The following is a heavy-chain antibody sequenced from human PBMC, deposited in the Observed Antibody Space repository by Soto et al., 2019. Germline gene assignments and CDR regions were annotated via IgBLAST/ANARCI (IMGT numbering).Heavy chain of an antibody. CDR1: GFTFSSYG. Sequence: VQLVESGGGLVKPGGSLRLSCAGSGFTFSSYGLTWVRQAPGQGLEWMGRIVPIFGTPNYAQKFQGRVTITADKSTSTAYMELSSLRSEDTAVYYCASRVNGYSGYATHCWGQGTLVTVSS. CDR2: IVPIFGTP. J-gene: IGHJ4*02. CDR3: ASRVNGYSGYATHC. V-gene: IGHV1-69*06. D-gene: IGHD5-12*01.